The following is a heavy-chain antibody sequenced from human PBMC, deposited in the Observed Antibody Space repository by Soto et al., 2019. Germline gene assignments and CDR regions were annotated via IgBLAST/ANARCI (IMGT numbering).Heavy chain of an antibody. D-gene: IGHD3-22*01. J-gene: IGHJ5*02. CDR3: ARLSISEDCIKGVGYDAAP. Sequence: PSETLSLTCTVSGGSISSGGYYWSWIRQHPEKGLEWIGYIYYSGSTYYNPSLKSRVIISVDTSKNQFSLKLSSVAAADTAVYNCARLSISEDCIKGVGYDAAPWVKGTLDPVS. V-gene: IGHV4-31*03. CDR1: GGSISSGGYY. CDR2: IYYSGST.